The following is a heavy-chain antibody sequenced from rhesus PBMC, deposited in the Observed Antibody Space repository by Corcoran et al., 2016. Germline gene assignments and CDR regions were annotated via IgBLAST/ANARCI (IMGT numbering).Heavy chain of an antibody. V-gene: IGHV4-106*01. J-gene: IGHJ6*01. CDR3: ARGWGPGYWCDYYFYGLAS. D-gene: IGHD3-22*01. CDR2: RYGSGGGI. CDR1: GGSISDGYY. Sequence: QVPLQESGPGLVRPSETLSLTCAVSGGSISDGYYWSWIRQPPGKGLAWIGERYGSGGGINYNPALKNRATISIDTPTIQSSLKLSSVTAADTAVYYCARGWGPGYWCDYYFYGLASWGQGVVVTVAS.